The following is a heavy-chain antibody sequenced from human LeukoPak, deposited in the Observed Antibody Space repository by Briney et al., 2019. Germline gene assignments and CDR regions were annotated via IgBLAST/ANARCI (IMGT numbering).Heavy chain of an antibody. CDR2: ISSSGSTI. Sequence: SGGSLRLSCAAPGFTFSSYEMNWVRPAPRKGLEWVSYISSSGSTIYSADSVKGRFTISRDNAKNSLYLQMNRLRVEDTAVYYCARSAGTWFDPWGQGTLVTVSS. CDR1: GFTFSSYE. V-gene: IGHV3-48*03. CDR3: ARSAGTWFDP. D-gene: IGHD1-1*01. J-gene: IGHJ5*02.